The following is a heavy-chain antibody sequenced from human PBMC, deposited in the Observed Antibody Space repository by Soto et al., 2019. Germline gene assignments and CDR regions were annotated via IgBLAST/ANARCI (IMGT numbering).Heavy chain of an antibody. D-gene: IGHD3-22*01. Sequence: SETLSLTCTVSCGSISSDYWSWIRQPPGKGLEWIGYIYYSGSTNYNPSLKSRVTISVDTSKNQFSLKLSSVTAADTAVYYCARAPSYHTYYYDSSGYYYGGDYYYGMDVWGQGTTVTVA. CDR2: IYYSGST. J-gene: IGHJ6*02. CDR1: CGSISSDY. CDR3: ARAPSYHTYYYDSSGYYYGGDYYYGMDV. V-gene: IGHV4-59*08.